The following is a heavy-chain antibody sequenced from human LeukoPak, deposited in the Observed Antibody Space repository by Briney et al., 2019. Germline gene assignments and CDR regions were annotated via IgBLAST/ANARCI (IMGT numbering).Heavy chain of an antibody. CDR1: GGTFSSYA. D-gene: IGHD3-3*01. V-gene: IGHV1-69*01. CDR2: IIPIFGTA. Sequence: GSSVKVSCKASGGTFSSYAISWVRQAPGQGLEWMGGIIPIFGTANYAQKFQGRVTITADESTSTAYMELSSLRSEDTAVYYCARDFSRNDFWSGSSWFDPWGQGTLVTVSS. J-gene: IGHJ5*02. CDR3: ARDFSRNDFWSGSSWFDP.